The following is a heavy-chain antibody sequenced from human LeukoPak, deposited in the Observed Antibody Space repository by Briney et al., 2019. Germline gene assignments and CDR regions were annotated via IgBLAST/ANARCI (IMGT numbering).Heavy chain of an antibody. Sequence: GGSLRLSCAASGFTFSDYYMSWIRQAPGKGLEWVALISYDGSNKYYADSVKGRFTISRDKSKSTLYLQMNSLRPEDTAVYYCARADSGMDVWGQGTTVTVSS. CDR1: GFTFSDYY. CDR2: ISYDGSNK. CDR3: ARADSGMDV. V-gene: IGHV3-30-3*01. J-gene: IGHJ6*02.